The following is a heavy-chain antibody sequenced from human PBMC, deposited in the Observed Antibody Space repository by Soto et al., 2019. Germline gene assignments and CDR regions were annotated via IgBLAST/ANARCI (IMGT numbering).Heavy chain of an antibody. Sequence: QITLKESGPTLVKPTQTLTLTCTFSGFSLSTSGVGVGWIRQPPGKALEWLALIYWNDDKRYSPSLKSRLTISKDTSKNQVVLTMTNMDPEDTATYYCAHRQYSSSWYYYYYGMDVWGQGTTVTVSS. D-gene: IGHD6-13*01. CDR3: AHRQYSSSWYYYYYGMDV. J-gene: IGHJ6*02. V-gene: IGHV2-5*01. CDR1: GFSLSTSGVG. CDR2: IYWNDDK.